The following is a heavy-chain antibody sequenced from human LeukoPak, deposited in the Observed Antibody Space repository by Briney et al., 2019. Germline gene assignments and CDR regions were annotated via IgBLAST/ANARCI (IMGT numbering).Heavy chain of an antibody. V-gene: IGHV4-39*07. CDR1: GGSISSSSYY. Sequence: SETLSLTCTVSGGSISSSSYYWGWIRQPPGKGLEWIGSTYYSGSTYYNPSLKSRVTISVDTSKKQFSLKLSSVTAADTAVYFCARGGPPGYYYDYYMDVWGKGTTVTISS. CDR2: TYYSGST. J-gene: IGHJ6*03. CDR3: ARGGPPGYYYDYYMDV.